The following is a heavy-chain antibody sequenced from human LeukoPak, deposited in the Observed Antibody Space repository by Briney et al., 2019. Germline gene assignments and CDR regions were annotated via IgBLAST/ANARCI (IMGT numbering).Heavy chain of an antibody. V-gene: IGHV1-8*01. D-gene: IGHD2-15*01. Sequence: ASVKVSCKASGYTLTSYDINWVRQATGQGLEWMGWMNPNSGRTGYAEKFQGRVTITADKSTSTAYMELSSLRSEDTAVYYCARERWDIVVVVAAYAFDIWGQGTMVTVSS. CDR3: ARERWDIVVVVAAYAFDI. CDR1: GYTLTSYD. CDR2: MNPNSGRT. J-gene: IGHJ3*02.